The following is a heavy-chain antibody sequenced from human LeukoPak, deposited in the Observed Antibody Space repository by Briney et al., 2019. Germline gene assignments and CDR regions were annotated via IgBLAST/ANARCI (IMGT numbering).Heavy chain of an antibody. V-gene: IGHV3-48*04. CDR2: INSSSSTI. Sequence: PGGSLRLSCAASGFTFSTYSMNWVRQAPGKGLEWVSYINSSSSTIFYADSVKGRFTISRDDAKNSLYLQMNSLRAEDTAVYYCARGVKVRGVNYYAMDAWGQGTTVTVSS. CDR1: GFTFSTYS. J-gene: IGHJ6*02. CDR3: ARGVKVRGVNYYAMDA. D-gene: IGHD3-10*01.